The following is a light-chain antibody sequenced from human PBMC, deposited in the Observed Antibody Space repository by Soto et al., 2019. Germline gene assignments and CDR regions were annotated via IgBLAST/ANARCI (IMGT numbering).Light chain of an antibody. V-gene: IGLV1-40*01. Sequence: QSVLTQPPSVSGAPGQRVIISCTGSSSNIGAGYDVHWYQQLPGTAPKLLIYGNSNRPSGVPDRFSGSKSGTSASLAITGLQAEDEADYYCQSYDSSLSGPWVFGGGTKLTVL. CDR3: QSYDSSLSGPWV. CDR1: SSNIGAGYD. J-gene: IGLJ3*02. CDR2: GNS.